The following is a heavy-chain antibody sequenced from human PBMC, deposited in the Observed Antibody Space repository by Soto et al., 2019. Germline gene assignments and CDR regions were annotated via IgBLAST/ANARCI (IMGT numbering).Heavy chain of an antibody. Sequence: QVQVVQSGAEVKKPGASVKVSCKASGYTFSSYDINWVRQATGQGLEWMGWLNPNSGDTGYAQKFQGRVTLTRNTSINTAYIELSSLTSDDTAVYYCATSGGGWYLYWGQGTLVTVSS. CDR1: GYTFSSYD. CDR3: ATSGGGWYLY. D-gene: IGHD6-19*01. V-gene: IGHV1-8*01. J-gene: IGHJ4*02. CDR2: LNPNSGDT.